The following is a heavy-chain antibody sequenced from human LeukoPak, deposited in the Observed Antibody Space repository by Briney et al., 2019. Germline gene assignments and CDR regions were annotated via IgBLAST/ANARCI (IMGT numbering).Heavy chain of an antibody. V-gene: IGHV4-59*01. CDR1: GGSISSYY. D-gene: IGHD3-10*01. CDR3: ARDSVYHGSGSYYPAPTYYYYGMDV. Sequence: SETLSLTCTVSGGSISSYYWSWIRQPPGKGLEWIGYIYYSGSTNYNPSLKSRVTISVDTSKNQFSLKLSSVTAADTAVYYCARDSVYHGSGSYYPAPTYYYYGMDVWGQGTTVTVSS. J-gene: IGHJ6*02. CDR2: IYYSGST.